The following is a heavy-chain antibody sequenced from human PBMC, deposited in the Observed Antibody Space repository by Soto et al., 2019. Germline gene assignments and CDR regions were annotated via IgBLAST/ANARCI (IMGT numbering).Heavy chain of an antibody. J-gene: IGHJ2*01. CDR2: IWYDGSNK. CDR3: RRGWYCGGDCYEWYFDL. V-gene: IGHV3-33*01. Sequence: QVQLVESGGGVVQPGRSLRLSCAASGFTFSNYGMHWVRQAPGKGLEWVAVIWYDGSNKYYADSVKGRFTISRDNSKNTLYLQMNSLRTEYMAVYFCRRGWYCGGDCYEWYFDLWGRGTLVTVSS. D-gene: IGHD2-21*02. CDR1: GFTFSNYG.